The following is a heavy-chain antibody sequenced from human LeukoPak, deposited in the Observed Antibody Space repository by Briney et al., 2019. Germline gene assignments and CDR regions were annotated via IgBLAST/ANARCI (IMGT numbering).Heavy chain of an antibody. V-gene: IGHV1-2*02. D-gene: IGHD5/OR15-5a*01. CDR1: GNDFSDFY. CDR2: INPHSRAT. Sequence: ASVKVSCKASGNDFSDFYFNWVRQAPGRGLEWVGWINPHSRATHYAQRFRGRVTMEASITTGYMELNSLTSDDTAVYDCVTTSVTHTRDPWGQGTLVTVSS. CDR3: VTTSVTHTRDP. J-gene: IGHJ5*02.